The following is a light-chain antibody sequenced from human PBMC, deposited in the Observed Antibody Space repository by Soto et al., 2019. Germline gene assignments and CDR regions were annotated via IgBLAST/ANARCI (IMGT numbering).Light chain of an antibody. Sequence: DLQMTQSPSALSASIGDRVTITCRASQSITIYLNWYQQKPGKAPELLIYAASRLQSGVPSRFSGSGSGTDFSLTISSLQPEDSATYYCQETYTMRDFGGGTKVEI. CDR3: QETYTMRD. J-gene: IGKJ4*01. CDR1: QSITIY. CDR2: AAS. V-gene: IGKV1-39*01.